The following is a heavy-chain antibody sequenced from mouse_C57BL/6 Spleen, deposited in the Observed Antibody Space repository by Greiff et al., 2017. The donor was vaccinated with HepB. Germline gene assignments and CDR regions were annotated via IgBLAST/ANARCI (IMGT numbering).Heavy chain of an antibody. D-gene: IGHD1-1*01. CDR2: INPYNGGT. J-gene: IGHJ1*03. CDR3: ARDYGSSHWYFDV. CDR1: GYTFTDYY. V-gene: IGHV1-19*01. Sequence: EVQLQQSGPVLVKPGASVKMSCKASGYTFTDYYMNWVKQSHGKSLEWIGVINPYNGGTSYNQKFKGKATLTVDKSSSTAYMEHNSLTSEDSAVYYCARDYGSSHWYFDVWGTGTTVTVSS.